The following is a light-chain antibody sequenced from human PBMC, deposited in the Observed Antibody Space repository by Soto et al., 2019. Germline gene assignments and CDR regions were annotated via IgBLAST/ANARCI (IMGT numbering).Light chain of an antibody. Sequence: EIVLTQSPATLSLSPGERATLSCRASQSVSSYLAWYQQKPGQAPRLLIYGASTRATGIPARFSGSGSGTEFTLTISSLEPEDFAIYYCQQRSTWPITFGQGTRLEIK. CDR1: QSVSSY. CDR3: QQRSTWPIT. CDR2: GAS. V-gene: IGKV3-11*01. J-gene: IGKJ5*01.